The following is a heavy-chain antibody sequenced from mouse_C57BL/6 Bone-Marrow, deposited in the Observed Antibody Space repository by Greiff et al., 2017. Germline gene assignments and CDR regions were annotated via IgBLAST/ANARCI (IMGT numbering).Heavy chain of an antibody. CDR2: PWWDDAK. Sequence: QVTLKVPGPGILQPSPTLSLSCSFSGFSLSTFGMGVGWIRHPSGMGLEWLAHPWWDDAKYYNPAMESRPTISKDTSKHQVFPENANVDTVATATYDCAFLRYYALDYWGQGTSLTVSS. V-gene: IGHV8-8*01. CDR1: GFSLSTFGMG. D-gene: IGHD1-1*01. J-gene: IGHJ4*01. CDR3: AFLRYYALDY.